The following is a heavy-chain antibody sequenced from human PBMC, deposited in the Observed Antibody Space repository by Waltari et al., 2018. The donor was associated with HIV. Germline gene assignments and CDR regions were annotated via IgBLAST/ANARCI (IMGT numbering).Heavy chain of an antibody. CDR2: VSYSGAT. J-gene: IGHJ5*02. CDR1: GTSFSGYY. Sequence: QVQLQQWGTGLLKPSGTLSLKCAIYGTSFSGYYWSWIRQSPTKGREWIGEVSYSGATNYNPSFEGRVSISADTSKNQLSLNLTSLTAADTGVYFCARGSQHHDLWGQGTLVAVS. V-gene: IGHV4-34*01. CDR3: ARGSQHHDL.